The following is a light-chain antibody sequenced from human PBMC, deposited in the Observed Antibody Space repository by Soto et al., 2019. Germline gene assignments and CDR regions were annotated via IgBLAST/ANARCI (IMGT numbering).Light chain of an antibody. CDR1: SSNIGSNY. V-gene: IGLV1-51*02. CDR3: GTWDSSLSPGGV. CDR2: ENN. J-gene: IGLJ3*02. Sequence: QSVLTQPPSVSAAPGQMVTISCSGSSSNIGSNYVSWYQQLPGTAPKLIIYENNKRPSGIPDRFSGSTSGTSATLGITGLQTGDEADYYCGTWDSSLSPGGVFGGGTKLTVL.